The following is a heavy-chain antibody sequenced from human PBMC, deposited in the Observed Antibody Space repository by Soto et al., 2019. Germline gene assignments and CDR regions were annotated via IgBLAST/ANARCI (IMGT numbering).Heavy chain of an antibody. CDR1: GFTFDDYA. CDR2: ISWNSGAI. CDR3: AKSRAYYGSGGFDF. J-gene: IGHJ4*02. D-gene: IGHD3-10*01. V-gene: IGHV3-9*01. Sequence: EVQLVESGGGLVQPGRSLRLSCAASGFTFDDYAMHWVRQAPGKGLEWVSGISWNSGAIGYADSVKGRFTISRDNAKNSLYLQMNSLSAEDTALYYCAKSRAYYGSGGFDFWGQGTPVTVSS.